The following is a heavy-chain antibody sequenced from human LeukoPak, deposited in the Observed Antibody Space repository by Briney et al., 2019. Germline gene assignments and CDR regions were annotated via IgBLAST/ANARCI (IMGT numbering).Heavy chain of an antibody. Sequence: GGSLRLSCAASGFTFSSYGMHWVRQAPGKGLEWVAVISYDGSNKYYADSVKGRFTISRDNFKNTLYLQMNSLRAEDTAVYYCAKDTGYDSSGYPLRYYYYGMDVWGQGTTVTVSS. D-gene: IGHD3-22*01. J-gene: IGHJ6*02. CDR2: ISYDGSNK. CDR1: GFTFSSYG. CDR3: AKDTGYDSSGYPLRYYYYGMDV. V-gene: IGHV3-30*18.